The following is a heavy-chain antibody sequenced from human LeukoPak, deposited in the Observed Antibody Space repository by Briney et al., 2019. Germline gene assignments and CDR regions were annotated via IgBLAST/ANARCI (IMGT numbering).Heavy chain of an antibody. CDR1: GFTFSSYS. J-gene: IGHJ2*01. CDR3: ARDIGYGDEGLWYFDL. D-gene: IGHD4-17*01. V-gene: IGHV3-21*01. CDR2: ISSSSSYI. Sequence: GGSLRLSCAASGFTFSSYSMNWVRQAPGKGLEWVSSISSSSSYIYYADSVKGRFSISRDNAKKSMYLQMNSLRAEDTAVYYCARDIGYGDEGLWYFDLWGRGTLVTVSS.